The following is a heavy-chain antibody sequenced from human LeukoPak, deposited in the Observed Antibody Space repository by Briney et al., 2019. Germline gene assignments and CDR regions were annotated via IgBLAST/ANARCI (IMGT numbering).Heavy chain of an antibody. CDR2: IWYDGNNK. CDR3: ARSSRRTFDY. Sequence: GGSLRLSCAASGFTFNSYGIHWVRQAPGKGLEWVAVIWYDGNNKYYADSVKGRFTISRDSSKNTMYLQMNSLRAEDTAVYYCARSSRRTFDYWGQGTLVTVSS. D-gene: IGHD2-2*01. CDR1: GFTFNSYG. V-gene: IGHV3-33*01. J-gene: IGHJ4*02.